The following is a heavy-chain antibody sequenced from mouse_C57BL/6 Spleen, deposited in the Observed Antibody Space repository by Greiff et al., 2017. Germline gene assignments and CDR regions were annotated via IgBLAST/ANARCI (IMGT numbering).Heavy chain of an antibody. J-gene: IGHJ4*01. CDR3: TRDRDGSSYDYYARDY. Sequence: DVMLVESGEGLVKPGGSLKLSCAASGFTFSSYAMSWVRQTPEKRLEWVAYISSGGDYIYYADTVKGRFTISRENARNTLYLQMSSLKSEDTAMYYCTRDRDGSSYDYYARDYWGQGTSVTVSS. CDR2: ISSGGDYI. CDR1: GFTFSSYA. D-gene: IGHD1-1*01. V-gene: IGHV5-9-1*02.